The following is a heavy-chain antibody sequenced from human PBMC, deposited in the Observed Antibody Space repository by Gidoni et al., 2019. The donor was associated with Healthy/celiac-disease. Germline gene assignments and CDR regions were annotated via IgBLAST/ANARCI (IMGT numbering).Heavy chain of an antibody. CDR2: IYYSGST. CDR1: GGSISSGDYY. CDR3: ASGTRGYDSSGY. Sequence: QVQLQESGPGLVKPSQTLSLTCPVSGGSISSGDYYWRWIRQPPGKGLEWIGNIYYSGSTYANPSLKSRVTISVDTSKNQFSLKLSSVTAADTAVYYCASGTRGYDSSGYWGQGTLVTVSS. D-gene: IGHD3-22*01. V-gene: IGHV4-30-4*01. J-gene: IGHJ4*02.